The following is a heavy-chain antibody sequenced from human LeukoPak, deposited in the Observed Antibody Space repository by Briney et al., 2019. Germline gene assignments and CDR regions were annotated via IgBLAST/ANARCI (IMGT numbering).Heavy chain of an antibody. CDR2: IYPRDGST. Sequence: ASVKVSCKASGYSLTSNYIHWVRQAPGQGLEWMGMIYPRDGSTSYAQKFQGRVTVTRDTSTSTVHMELSGLRSEDTAVYYCARDQEAFDYWGQGTPVTVSS. CDR3: ARDQEAFDY. V-gene: IGHV1-46*01. J-gene: IGHJ4*02. CDR1: GYSLTSNY.